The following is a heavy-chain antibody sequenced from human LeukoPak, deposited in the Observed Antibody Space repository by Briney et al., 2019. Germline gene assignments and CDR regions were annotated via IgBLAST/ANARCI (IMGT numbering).Heavy chain of an antibody. D-gene: IGHD6-13*01. CDR3: ARRLPAAGTLDY. J-gene: IGHJ4*02. Sequence: SETLSLTCTVSGGSISSYYWSWIRQPPGKGLKWIGYISYSGNTNSNPSLKSRVTLSVDTSKNQFSLKLSSVTAADTAVYYCARRLPAAGTLDYWGQGTLVTVSS. V-gene: IGHV4-59*08. CDR2: ISYSGNT. CDR1: GGSISSYY.